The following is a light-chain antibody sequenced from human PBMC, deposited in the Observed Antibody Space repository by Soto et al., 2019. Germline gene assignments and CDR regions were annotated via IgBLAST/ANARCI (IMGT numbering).Light chain of an antibody. CDR2: LNSDGSH. CDR3: QTWGAGIRV. Sequence: QPVLTQSPSASASLGASVKLTCTLSSGHSSYGIAWHQQQPEKGPRYLMKLNSDGSHNKGDGIPDCFSGSSSGAERYLTISILQSEDEADYYCQTWGAGIRVFGGGTKLTVL. J-gene: IGLJ2*01. V-gene: IGLV4-69*01. CDR1: SGHSSYG.